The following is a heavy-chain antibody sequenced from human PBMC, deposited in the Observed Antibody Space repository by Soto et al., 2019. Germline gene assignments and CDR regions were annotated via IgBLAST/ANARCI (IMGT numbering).Heavy chain of an antibody. CDR3: ARVVTDIVVVVAATGLIDY. D-gene: IGHD2-15*01. CDR2: ISAYNGNT. Sequence: QVQLVQSGAEVKKPGASVKVSCKASGYTFTSYGISWVRQAPGQGLEWMGWISAYNGNTNYAQKLQGRFTMTTDTSTRTAYMELRSLRSDDTAVSYCARVVTDIVVVVAATGLIDYWGQGTLVTVSS. CDR1: GYTFTSYG. J-gene: IGHJ4*02. V-gene: IGHV1-18*01.